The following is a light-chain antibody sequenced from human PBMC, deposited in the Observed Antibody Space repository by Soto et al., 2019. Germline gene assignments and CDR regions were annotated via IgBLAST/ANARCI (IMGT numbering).Light chain of an antibody. CDR1: SSDVGGFNY. V-gene: IGLV2-14*03. Sequence: LTQPASVSGSPGQSIAISCTGTSSDVGGFNYVSWFQQHPGKAPKLIIYDVTNRPSGVSNRFSGSKSGNTASLTISGLQAEDEADYYCSSRSSSITRIFGGGTKVTVL. CDR3: SSRSSSITRI. CDR2: DVT. J-gene: IGLJ2*01.